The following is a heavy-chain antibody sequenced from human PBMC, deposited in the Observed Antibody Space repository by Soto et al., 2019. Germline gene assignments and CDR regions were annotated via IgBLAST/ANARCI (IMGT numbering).Heavy chain of an antibody. CDR3: ERDGPVTVPFDY. CDR2: IIPIFGTA. CDR1: GGTFSSYA. D-gene: IGHD4-17*01. J-gene: IGHJ4*02. Sequence: QVQLVQSGAEVKKPGSSVKVSCKASGGTFSSYAISWVRQAPGQGLEGMGGIIPIFGTANYAQKFQGRVTITADESASTAYIELSSVRSADTAVYYCERDGPVTVPFDYWGQGTMVTVSS. V-gene: IGHV1-69*01.